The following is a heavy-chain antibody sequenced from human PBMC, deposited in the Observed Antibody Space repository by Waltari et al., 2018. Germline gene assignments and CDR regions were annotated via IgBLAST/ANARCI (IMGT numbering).Heavy chain of an antibody. CDR2: INHSGST. V-gene: IGHV4-34*01. CDR1: GGSFSGYY. CDR3: ARGSWYDF. J-gene: IGHJ5*01. Sequence: QVQLQQWGAGLLKPSETLSLTCAVYGGSFSGYYWSWIRQPPGKGLEWIGEINHSGSTDYNPSLKSRVTISVDTSKNQFSLKVSSVTAADTALYYCARGSWYDFWGQGTLVTVSS.